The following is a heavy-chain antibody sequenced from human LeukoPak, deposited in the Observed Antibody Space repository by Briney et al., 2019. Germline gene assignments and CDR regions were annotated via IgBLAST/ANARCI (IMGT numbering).Heavy chain of an antibody. CDR1: GASISDYY. V-gene: IGHV4-59*12. D-gene: IGHD3-22*01. CDR3: ARKYYYDSSGYPSIYYFDY. J-gene: IGHJ4*02. CDR2: IYYSGST. Sequence: SETLSLTCTVSGASISDYYWSWIRQPPGKGLEWIGYIYYSGSTNYNPPLKSRVTISVDTSKNQFSLKLSSVTAADTAVYYCARKYYYDSSGYPSIYYFDYWGQGTLVTVSS.